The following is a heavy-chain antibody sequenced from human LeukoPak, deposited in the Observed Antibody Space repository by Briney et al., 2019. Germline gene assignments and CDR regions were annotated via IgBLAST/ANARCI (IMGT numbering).Heavy chain of an antibody. CDR3: ARDGIAARPLGY. D-gene: IGHD6-6*01. Sequence: ASVKVSCKASGYTFSGDYMHWVRQAPGQGLEWMGLINPNSGDTNYAQKFQGRVTMTRGTSISTAYMELNRLRSDDTAVYYCARDGIAARPLGYWGQGTLVTVSS. V-gene: IGHV1-2*02. J-gene: IGHJ4*02. CDR1: GYTFSGDY. CDR2: INPNSGDT.